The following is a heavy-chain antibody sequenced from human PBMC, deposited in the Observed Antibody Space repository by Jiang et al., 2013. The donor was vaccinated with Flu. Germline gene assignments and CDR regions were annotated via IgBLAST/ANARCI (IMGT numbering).Heavy chain of an antibody. J-gene: IGHJ5*02. CDR3: ARVVPYYYDSSGYP. D-gene: IGHD3-22*01. CDR1: GFTFSSYS. V-gene: IGHV3-48*01. Sequence: VQLVESGGGLVQPGGSLRLSCAASGFTFSSYSMNWVRQAPGKGLEWVSYISSSSSTIYYADSVKGRFTISRDNAKNSLYLQMNSLRAEDTAVYYCARVVPYYYDSSGYPWGQGTLVTVSS. CDR2: ISSSSSTI.